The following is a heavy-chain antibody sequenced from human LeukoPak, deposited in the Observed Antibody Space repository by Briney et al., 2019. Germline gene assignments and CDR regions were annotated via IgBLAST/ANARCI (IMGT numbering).Heavy chain of an antibody. Sequence: GASVKVSCKASVDTFSSYAISCVPQAPGQGLECMGRIIPILGIANYAQKFQGRVTITADNSTSTAYMELSGLRSEDTAVYYCARRRIAAAGNDAFDIWGQGTMVTVSS. J-gene: IGHJ3*02. CDR1: VDTFSSYA. CDR2: IIPILGIA. D-gene: IGHD6-13*01. CDR3: ARRRIAAAGNDAFDI. V-gene: IGHV1-69*04.